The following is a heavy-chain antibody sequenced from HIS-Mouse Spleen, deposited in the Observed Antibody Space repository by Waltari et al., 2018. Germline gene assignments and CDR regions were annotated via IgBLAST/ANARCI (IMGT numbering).Heavy chain of an antibody. CDR1: GGPIRSSRYH. J-gene: IGHJ2*01. Sequence: QLQLQESGPGLVKPSETLSLTCPAPGGPIRSSRYHLCWIRQPPGKGLEWIGSIYYSGSTYYNPSLKSRVTISVDTSKNQFSLKLSSVTAADTAVYYCAREIPYSSSWYDWYFDLWGRGTLVTVSS. D-gene: IGHD6-13*01. CDR2: IYYSGST. V-gene: IGHV4-39*07. CDR3: AREIPYSSSWYDWYFDL.